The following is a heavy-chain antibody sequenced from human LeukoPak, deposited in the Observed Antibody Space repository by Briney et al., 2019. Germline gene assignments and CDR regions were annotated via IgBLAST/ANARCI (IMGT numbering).Heavy chain of an antibody. CDR2: IYYSGST. J-gene: IGHJ3*02. Sequence: ETLSLTCTVSGGSISSYYWSWIRQPPGKGLEWIGYIYYSGSTNYNPSLKSRVTISVDTSKNQFSLKLSSVTAADTAVYYCARHGIAVAAFDIWGQGTMVTVSS. V-gene: IGHV4-59*08. D-gene: IGHD6-19*01. CDR1: GGSISSYY. CDR3: ARHGIAVAAFDI.